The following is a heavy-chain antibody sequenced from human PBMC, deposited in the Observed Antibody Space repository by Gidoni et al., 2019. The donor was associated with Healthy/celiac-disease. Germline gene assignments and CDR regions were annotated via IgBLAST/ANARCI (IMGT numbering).Heavy chain of an antibody. Sequence: QVQLVASGGGVVQPGRSLRLSCAASGFTFSSYGMPWVRQAPGKGLEWVAVIWYDGSNKYYADSVKGRFTISRDNSKNTLYLQMNSLRAEDTAVYYCARDWALYYYGSGTYLVGGMDVWGQGTTVTVSS. V-gene: IGHV3-33*01. CDR3: ARDWALYYYGSGTYLVGGMDV. CDR1: GFTFSSYG. CDR2: IWYDGSNK. J-gene: IGHJ6*02. D-gene: IGHD3-10*01.